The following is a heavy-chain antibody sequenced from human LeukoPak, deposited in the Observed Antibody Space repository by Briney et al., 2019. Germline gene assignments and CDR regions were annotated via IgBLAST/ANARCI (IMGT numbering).Heavy chain of an antibody. J-gene: IGHJ4*02. Sequence: ASATVSCKASGYTFTSYDINWVRQATGQGLEWMGWMNPNSGNTGYAQKFQGRVTMTRNTSISTAYMELSSLRSEDTAVYYCARALTRSVVVTAFWGQGTLVTVSS. CDR2: MNPNSGNT. V-gene: IGHV1-8*01. CDR1: GYTFTSYD. D-gene: IGHD2-21*02. CDR3: ARALTRSVVVTAF.